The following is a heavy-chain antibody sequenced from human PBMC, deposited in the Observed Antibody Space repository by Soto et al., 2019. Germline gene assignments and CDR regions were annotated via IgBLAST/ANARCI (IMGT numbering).Heavy chain of an antibody. Sequence: ASVKVSCKVSGYTLTELSMHWVRQAPGKGLEWMAAFDPEDGETIYAQRFQGRVTMTEDTSTDTAYMEVSGLRSEDTAVYYCATALSRVGATFGPWGQGTLVTVAS. D-gene: IGHD1-26*01. CDR2: FDPEDGET. CDR3: ATALSRVGATFGP. J-gene: IGHJ5*02. CDR1: GYTLTELS. V-gene: IGHV1-24*01.